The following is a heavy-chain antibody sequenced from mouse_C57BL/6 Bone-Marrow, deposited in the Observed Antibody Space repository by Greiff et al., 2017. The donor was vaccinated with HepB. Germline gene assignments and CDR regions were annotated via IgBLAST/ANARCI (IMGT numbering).Heavy chain of an antibody. CDR3: ARHRDYYGSGYFDV. CDR2: INSDGGST. V-gene: IGHV5-2*03. Sequence: EVKVEESGGGLVQPGESLKLSCESNEYEFPSHDMSWVRKTPEKRLELVAAINSDGGSTYYPDTMERRFIISRDNTKKTLYLQMSSLRSEDTAFYYCARHRDYYGSGYFDVWGTGTTVTVSS. D-gene: IGHD1-1*01. CDR1: EYEFPSHD. J-gene: IGHJ1*03.